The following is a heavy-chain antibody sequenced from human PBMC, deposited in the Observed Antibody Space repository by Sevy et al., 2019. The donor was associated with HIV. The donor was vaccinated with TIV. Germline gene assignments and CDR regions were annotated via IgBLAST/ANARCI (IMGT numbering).Heavy chain of an antibody. CDR3: TRSRSNYGDYYFDY. Sequence: GGCLRLSCAASGFTFSAYYMTWIRQAPGKGLERVSYISGAGTYTKYVETVKGRFTMSRDNSKNSLYLQMNSLRVEDTAVYFCTRSRSNYGDYYFDYWGQGILVSVSS. J-gene: IGHJ4*02. CDR2: ISGAGTYT. V-gene: IGHV3-11*06. D-gene: IGHD4-17*01. CDR1: GFTFSAYY.